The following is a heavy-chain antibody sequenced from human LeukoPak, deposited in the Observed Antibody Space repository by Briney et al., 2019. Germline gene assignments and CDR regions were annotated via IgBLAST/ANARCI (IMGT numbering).Heavy chain of an antibody. V-gene: IGHV3-30*03. CDR3: ARSLSGYREYYFDY. J-gene: IGHJ4*02. Sequence: GGSLRLSCAASGFTFSSYGMHWVRQAPGKGLEWVAVISYDGSNKYYADSVKGRFTISRDNSKNTLYLQMNSLRAEDTAVYYCARSLSGYREYYFDYWGQGALVTVSS. CDR1: GFTFSSYG. CDR2: ISYDGSNK. D-gene: IGHD3-22*01.